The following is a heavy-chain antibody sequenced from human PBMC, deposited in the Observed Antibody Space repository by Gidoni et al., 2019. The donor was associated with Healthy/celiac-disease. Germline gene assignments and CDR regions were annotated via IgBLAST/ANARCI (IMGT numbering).Heavy chain of an antibody. CDR1: GFTFSRYE. Sequence: EVQLVESGGGLVQPGGSLRLSCAASGFTFSRYEMNWVRQAPGKGLEWVSYISSSGSTKYYADSVKGRFTISRDNAKNSLYLQMNSLRAEDTAVYYCARSGISHSSYGSGRDWFDPWGQGTLVIVSS. CDR2: ISSSGSTK. V-gene: IGHV3-48*03. J-gene: IGHJ5*02. D-gene: IGHD3-10*01. CDR3: ARSGISHSSYGSGRDWFDP.